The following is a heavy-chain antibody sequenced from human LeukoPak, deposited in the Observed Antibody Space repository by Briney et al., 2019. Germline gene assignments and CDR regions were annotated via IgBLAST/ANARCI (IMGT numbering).Heavy chain of an antibody. J-gene: IGHJ4*02. D-gene: IGHD6-19*01. V-gene: IGHV4-30-2*02. CDR3: ASYSSGAFDY. CDR2: IYHSGST. Sequence: PSQTLSLTCAVSGGSISSGGYSWSWIRQPPGKGLEWIGYIYHSGSTYYNPSLKSRVTISVDTSKNQFSLKLSSVTAADTAVYYCASYSSGAFDYWGQGTLVTVSS. CDR1: GGSISSGGYS.